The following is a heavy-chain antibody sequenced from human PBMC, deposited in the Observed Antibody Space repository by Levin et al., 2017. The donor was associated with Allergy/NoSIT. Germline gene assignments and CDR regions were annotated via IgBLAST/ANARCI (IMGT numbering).Heavy chain of an antibody. J-gene: IGHJ4*02. CDR2: ITAYIGNP. V-gene: IGHV1-18*04. Sequence: SFTASGYTFTSHGISWVRQAPGPGLSFMVWITAYIGNPNYAQKFQGRVTMTTDTPASTAYMELRSLRSDDTAVYYCARGGAAYSGYEDYWGQGTLVTVSS. D-gene: IGHD5-12*01. CDR1: GYTFTSHG. CDR3: ARGGAAYSGYEDY.